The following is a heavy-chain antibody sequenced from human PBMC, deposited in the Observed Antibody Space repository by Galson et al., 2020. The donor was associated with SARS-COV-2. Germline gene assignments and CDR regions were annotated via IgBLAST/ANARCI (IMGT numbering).Heavy chain of an antibody. J-gene: IGHJ3*02. V-gene: IGHV4-31*03. Sequence: SATLSLTCTVSGGSISSGGYYWSWIRQHPGKGLEWIGYIYYSGSTYYNPSLKSRVTISVDTSKNQFSLKLSSVTAADTAVYYCARDLVSITIFGVVGAFDIWGQGTMVTVSS. CDR2: IYYSGST. CDR3: ARDLVSITIFGVVGAFDI. D-gene: IGHD3-3*01. CDR1: GGSISSGGYY.